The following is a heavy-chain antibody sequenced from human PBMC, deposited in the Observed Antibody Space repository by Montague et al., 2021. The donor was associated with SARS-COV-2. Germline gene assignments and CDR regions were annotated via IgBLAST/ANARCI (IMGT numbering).Heavy chain of an antibody. V-gene: IGHV4-59*13. J-gene: IGHJ3*01. CDR3: AREARLSNYGGHDGPDF. CDR1: GASFSTYH. Sequence: SETLSLTCFVSGASFSTYHWSWLRQSPGKGLEWIGFVYYNGSTKXNPSLESRVTISLGPSKHQFSLRLTSMTVADTAVYYCAREARLSNYGGHDGPDFWGQGTMVIVSS. D-gene: IGHD4/OR15-4a*01. CDR2: VYYNGST.